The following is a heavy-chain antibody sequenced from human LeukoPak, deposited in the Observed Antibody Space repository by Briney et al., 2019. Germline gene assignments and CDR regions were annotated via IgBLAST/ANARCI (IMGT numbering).Heavy chain of an antibody. J-gene: IGHJ6*03. CDR3: ARAAAGVRYYYYYMDV. CDR1: GYTFTGYY. D-gene: IGHD6-13*01. CDR2: INPNSGST. V-gene: IGHV1-2*02. Sequence: ASVKVSCKASGYTFTGYYMHWVRQAPGQGLEWMGWINPNSGSTNYAQKFQGRVTMTRDTSISTAYMELSRLRSDDTAVYYCARAAAGVRYYYYYMDVWGKGTTVTVSS.